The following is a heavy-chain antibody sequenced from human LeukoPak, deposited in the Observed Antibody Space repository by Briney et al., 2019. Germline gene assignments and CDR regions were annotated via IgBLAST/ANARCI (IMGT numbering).Heavy chain of an antibody. V-gene: IGHV1-18*01. CDR3: ARSEKAYCGGVCDNYHMDV. Sequence: GASVKVSCKASGYTFTNYGISWVRQAPGQGLEWMGWISSYSGNPNYAQNFQGRVSMTTDTSTSAAYMELRSLRSDDTAVYYCARSEKAYCGGVCDNYHMDVWGKGTTVTVSS. CDR2: ISSYSGNP. CDR1: GYTFTNYG. D-gene: IGHD2-21*02. J-gene: IGHJ6*03.